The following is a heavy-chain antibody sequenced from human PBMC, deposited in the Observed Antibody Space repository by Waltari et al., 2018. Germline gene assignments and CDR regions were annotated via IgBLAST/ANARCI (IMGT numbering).Heavy chain of an antibody. CDR1: GFSLSTSGVG. Sequence: QITLKESGPTLVKPTQTLTLTCAFSGFSLSTSGVGVGWIRQPPGKALEWLAFVYWDDNKRYSPSLKGRLTITKDTSEDQVVLTMTNMDPVDTATYFCAHRPSHYDIFSGYYNYFDYWGQGILVTVSS. V-gene: IGHV2-5*02. D-gene: IGHD3-9*01. J-gene: IGHJ4*02. CDR2: VYWDDNK. CDR3: AHRPSHYDIFSGYYNYFDY.